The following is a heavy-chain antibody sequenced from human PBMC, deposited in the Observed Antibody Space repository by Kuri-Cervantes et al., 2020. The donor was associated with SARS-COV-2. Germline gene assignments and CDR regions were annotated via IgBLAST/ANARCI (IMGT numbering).Heavy chain of an antibody. D-gene: IGHD3-3*01. V-gene: IGHV3-48*01. CDR1: GFTFSSYS. Sequence: ETLSLTCAASGFTFSSYSMNWVRQAPGKGLEWVSYISSSSSTIYYADSVKGRFTISRDNAKNSLYLQMNSLRVEDTAVYYCARYFGVITVDYWGRGTLVTVSS. J-gene: IGHJ4*02. CDR2: ISSSSSTI. CDR3: ARYFGVITVDY.